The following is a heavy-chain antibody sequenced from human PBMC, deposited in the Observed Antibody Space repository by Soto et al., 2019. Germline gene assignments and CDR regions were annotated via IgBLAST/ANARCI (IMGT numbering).Heavy chain of an antibody. CDR2: IYYSGST. CDR1: GFSISSGGYY. J-gene: IGHJ4*02. CDR3: ARGPPYGDYVFAFDY. Sequence: SETQSLTSPVSGFSISSGGYYWSWIRQHPGKGLVWIGYIYYSGSTYYNPSLKSRVTISVDTSKNQFSLKLSSVTAADTAVYYCARGPPYGDYVFAFDYWGQGTLVTVSS. V-gene: IGHV4-31*03. D-gene: IGHD4-17*01.